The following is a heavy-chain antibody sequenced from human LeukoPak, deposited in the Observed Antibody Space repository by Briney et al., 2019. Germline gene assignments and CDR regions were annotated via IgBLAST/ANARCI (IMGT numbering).Heavy chain of an antibody. V-gene: IGHV3-20*04. J-gene: IGHJ4*02. Sequence: GGSLRLSCAASGFTFDDYGMSWVRQAPGKGLEWVSGINWNGGSTGYADSVKGRFTISRDNAKNSLYLQMNSLRAEDTALYYCARDSGGYDFWSGYYDWGQGTLVTVSS. CDR1: GFTFDDYG. CDR3: ARDSGGYDFWSGYYD. CDR2: INWNGGST. D-gene: IGHD3-3*01.